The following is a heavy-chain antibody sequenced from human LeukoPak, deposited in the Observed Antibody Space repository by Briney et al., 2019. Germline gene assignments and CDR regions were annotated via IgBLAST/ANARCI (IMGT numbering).Heavy chain of an antibody. Sequence: PGGSLRLSCAASGFTFSSYCMHLVRQAPGKGLVWVSRINGDGTAITYADSLKGRFTISRDNTKNTLYLQINSLRAADTAVYFCARDRLYTSDYWGQGTLVTVSS. CDR2: INGDGTAI. D-gene: IGHD3-16*01. CDR3: ARDRLYTSDY. V-gene: IGHV3-74*01. J-gene: IGHJ4*02. CDR1: GFTFSSYC.